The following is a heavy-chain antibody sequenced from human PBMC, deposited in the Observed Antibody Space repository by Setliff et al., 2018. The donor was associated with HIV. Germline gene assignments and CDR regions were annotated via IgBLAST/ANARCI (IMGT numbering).Heavy chain of an antibody. V-gene: IGHV3-33*03. Sequence: GGSLRLSCAASGFTFSNYWMTWVRQAPGKGLEWVAVIWYDGSKKYYGDSVKGRFAISRDKSKNTLYLQMDSLRAEDTAAYYCAKDSSSGYYYYYLDVWGKGTTVTVSS. CDR3: AKDSSSGYYYYYLDV. CDR1: GFTFSNYW. D-gene: IGHD6-6*01. J-gene: IGHJ6*03. CDR2: IWYDGSKK.